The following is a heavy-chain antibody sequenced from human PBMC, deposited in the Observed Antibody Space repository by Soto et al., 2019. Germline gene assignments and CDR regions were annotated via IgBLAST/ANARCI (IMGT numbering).Heavy chain of an antibody. Sequence: QVQLVQSGAEVKKPGASVKVSCKASGYTFTGYYMHWVRQAPGQGLEWMGWINPNSGGTNYAQKFQGWVTMTRDTSIRTAYMELSRLRSDDTAVYYCARSIMITFGGVIVPGRGWPFDPWGQGTLVTVSS. D-gene: IGHD3-16*02. J-gene: IGHJ5*02. CDR2: INPNSGGT. V-gene: IGHV1-2*04. CDR1: GYTFTGYY. CDR3: ARSIMITFGGVIVPGRGWPFDP.